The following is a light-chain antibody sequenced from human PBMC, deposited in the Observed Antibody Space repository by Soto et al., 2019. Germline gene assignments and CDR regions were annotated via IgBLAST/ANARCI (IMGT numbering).Light chain of an antibody. J-gene: IGKJ3*01. CDR2: AAS. CDR3: QQSYNAPLT. Sequence: DILMTQSPSSLSASVGDTLTITCRASETIRTYLNWYQQKPGKVPKLLIYAASTLQGGVPSKFSGSGSGTNFSLTISGLQHEDFATYYCQQSYNAPLTFGPGTTV. V-gene: IGKV1-39*01. CDR1: ETIRTY.